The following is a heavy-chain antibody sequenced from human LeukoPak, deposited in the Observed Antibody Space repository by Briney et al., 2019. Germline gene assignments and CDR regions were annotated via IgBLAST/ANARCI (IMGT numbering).Heavy chain of an antibody. V-gene: IGHV3-15*01. J-gene: IGHJ1*01. Sequence: GGSLRLSCAASGFTFSKVWMSWVRQAPGKGLEWVGRIKSKTDGGTIDYAAPVKGRFTISRDDSKDTLFLQMNSLKTEDTAVYYCTTDLSELDDSGYYARYFHHWGQGTLVSVSS. CDR1: GFTFSKVW. CDR3: TTDLSELDDSGYYARYFHH. D-gene: IGHD3-22*01. CDR2: IKSKTDGGTI.